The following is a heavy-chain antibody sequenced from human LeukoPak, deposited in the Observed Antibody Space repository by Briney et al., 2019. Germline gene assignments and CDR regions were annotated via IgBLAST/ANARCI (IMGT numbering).Heavy chain of an antibody. CDR3: AREGGMYYDFWSGYYLKAFDI. V-gene: IGHV1-69*13. J-gene: IGHJ3*02. Sequence: SVKVSCKASGGTFSSYAISWVRQAPGQGLEWMGGIIPIFGTANYAQKLQGRVTITADESTSPAYLELSSLRSEDTAVYYCAREGGMYYDFWSGYYLKAFDIWGQGTMVTVSS. CDR2: IIPIFGTA. CDR1: GGTFSSYA. D-gene: IGHD3-3*01.